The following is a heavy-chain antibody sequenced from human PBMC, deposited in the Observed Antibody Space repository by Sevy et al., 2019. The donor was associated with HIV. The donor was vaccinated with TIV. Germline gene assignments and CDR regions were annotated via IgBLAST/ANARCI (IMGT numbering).Heavy chain of an antibody. CDR1: GFTFSSYA. CDR2: ISYDGSKK. D-gene: IGHD6-13*01. J-gene: IGHJ6*03. V-gene: IGHV3-30-3*01. CDR3: AGLIAAAVDYYYYMDV. Sequence: GGSLRLSCAASGFTFSSYAMHWVRQAPGKGLEWVAVISYDGSKKYYADSVKGRFTISRDNSKNTLYLQMNSLRAEDTAVYYCAGLIAAAVDYYYYMDVWGKGTTVTVS.